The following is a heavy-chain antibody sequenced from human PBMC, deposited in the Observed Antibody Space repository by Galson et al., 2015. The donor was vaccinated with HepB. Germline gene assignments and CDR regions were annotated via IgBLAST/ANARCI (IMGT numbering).Heavy chain of an antibody. Sequence: QSGAEVKKPGESLTISCKGSGYSFTSYWIGWGRQMPGKGLEWMGIIYPGDSDTRYSPSFQGQVTISADKSISTAYLQWSSLKASDTAMYYCARLAYYDSSGSLYPNDAFDIWGQGTMVTVSS. J-gene: IGHJ3*02. CDR2: IYPGDSDT. V-gene: IGHV5-51*03. CDR3: ARLAYYDSSGSLYPNDAFDI. D-gene: IGHD3-22*01. CDR1: GYSFTSYW.